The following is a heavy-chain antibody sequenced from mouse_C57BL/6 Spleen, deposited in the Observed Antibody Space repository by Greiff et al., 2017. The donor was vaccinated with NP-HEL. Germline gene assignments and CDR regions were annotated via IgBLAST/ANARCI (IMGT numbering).Heavy chain of an antibody. CDR1: GFTFSSYG. V-gene: IGHV5-6*01. CDR3: ARHPDFDY. J-gene: IGHJ2*01. CDR2: ISSGGSYT. Sequence: EVKLQESGGDLVKPGGSLKLSCAASGFTFSSYGMSWVRQTPDKRLEWVATISSGGSYTYYPDSVKGRFTISRDNAKNTLYLQMSSLKSEDTAMYYCARHPDFDYWGQGTTLTVSS.